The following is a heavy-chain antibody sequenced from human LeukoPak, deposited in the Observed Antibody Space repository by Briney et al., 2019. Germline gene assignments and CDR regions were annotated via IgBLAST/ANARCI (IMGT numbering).Heavy chain of an antibody. Sequence: GRSLRLSCAASGLTFSDYTMHWVRQAPGKGLEWVANINKDGSDKYYVDSVKGRFTISRDNAKNSLYLQMNSLRAEDTAVYYCARLSTAVADSDYWGQGTLVTVSS. CDR3: ARLSTAVADSDY. J-gene: IGHJ4*02. D-gene: IGHD6-13*01. CDR1: GLTFSDYT. CDR2: INKDGSDK. V-gene: IGHV3-7*01.